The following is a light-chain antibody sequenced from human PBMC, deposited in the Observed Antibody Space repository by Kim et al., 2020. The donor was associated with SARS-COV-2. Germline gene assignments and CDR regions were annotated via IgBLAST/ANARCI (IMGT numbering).Light chain of an antibody. Sequence: GENTTISCFGSSSNIVTNYVSWYLHLPGTAPKLLIYDNSKRPSGIPDRFSVSKSGTSATLGLTGLQTGDEADYYCGTWDSSRSAGVFGGGTKVTVL. CDR3: GTWDSSRSAGV. CDR1: SSNIVTNY. V-gene: IGLV1-51*01. J-gene: IGLJ3*02. CDR2: DNS.